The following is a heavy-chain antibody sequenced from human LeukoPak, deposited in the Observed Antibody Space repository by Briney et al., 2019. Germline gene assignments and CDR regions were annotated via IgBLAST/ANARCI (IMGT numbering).Heavy chain of an antibody. D-gene: IGHD6-6*01. Sequence: SETLSLTCTVSGGSISSGGYYWSWIRQHPGKGLEWNGYIYYSGSTYYNPSLKSRVTISVDTSKNQFSLKLSSVTAADTAVYYCARAGDSSSYFDYWGQGTLVTVSS. CDR2: IYYSGST. J-gene: IGHJ4*02. CDR1: GGSISSGGYY. V-gene: IGHV4-31*03. CDR3: ARAGDSSSYFDY.